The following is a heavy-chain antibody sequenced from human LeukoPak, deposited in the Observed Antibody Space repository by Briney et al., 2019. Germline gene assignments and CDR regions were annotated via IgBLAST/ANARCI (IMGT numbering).Heavy chain of an antibody. Sequence: SVKVSRKASGGTFSNYAISWVRQAPGQGLEWMGGIIPIFGTANYAQKFQGRVTITADESTSTAYMELSSLRSEDTAVYYCARDDYYGSGSANYPYYFDYWGQGTLVTVSS. D-gene: IGHD3-10*01. V-gene: IGHV1-69*13. CDR3: ARDDYYGSGSANYPYYFDY. CDR1: GGTFSNYA. J-gene: IGHJ4*02. CDR2: IIPIFGTA.